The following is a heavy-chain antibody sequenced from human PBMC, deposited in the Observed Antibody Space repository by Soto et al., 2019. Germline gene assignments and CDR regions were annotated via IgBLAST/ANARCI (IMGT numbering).Heavy chain of an antibody. CDR3: AKEDGAAFKS. V-gene: IGHV1-69*04. CDR1: GGDLTNSG. D-gene: IGHD1-26*01. J-gene: IGHJ4*01. Sequence: QVHLMQSGAEMKKPGASVKVSCKVSGGDLTNSGISWVRQAPGQGLEWMGGIFPLLAMVDYSQKFQGRVTINADESTNTAYMDLGSLKSYDTAVYYWAKEDGAAFKSWGHGTLVIVSS. CDR2: IFPLLAMV.